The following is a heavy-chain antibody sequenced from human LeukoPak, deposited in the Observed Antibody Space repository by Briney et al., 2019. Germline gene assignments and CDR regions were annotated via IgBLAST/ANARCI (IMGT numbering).Heavy chain of an antibody. D-gene: IGHD6-19*01. CDR3: ARVRSSGWYPVGY. V-gene: IGHV1-18*04. Sequence: ASVKVSCKASGYTFTGYYIHWVRQAPGQGLEWMGRISAYNGNTNYAQKLQGRVTMTTDTSTSTAYMELRSLRSDDTAVYYCARVRSSGWYPVGYWGQGTLVTVSS. CDR1: GYTFTGYY. CDR2: ISAYNGNT. J-gene: IGHJ4*02.